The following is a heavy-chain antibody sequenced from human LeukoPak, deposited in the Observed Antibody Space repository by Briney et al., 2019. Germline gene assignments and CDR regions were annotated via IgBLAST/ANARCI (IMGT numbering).Heavy chain of an antibody. Sequence: SSETLSLTCTVSGASISSHHWTWIRQPPGKGLEWIGYIYYSGGTNYNPSLKSRLTISEDTSKNQISLRLWSVTAADTAVYFCARSGYSYGPDFDYWGQGTLVTVSS. J-gene: IGHJ4*02. CDR1: GASISSHH. D-gene: IGHD5-18*01. V-gene: IGHV4-59*11. CDR2: IYYSGGT. CDR3: ARSGYSYGPDFDY.